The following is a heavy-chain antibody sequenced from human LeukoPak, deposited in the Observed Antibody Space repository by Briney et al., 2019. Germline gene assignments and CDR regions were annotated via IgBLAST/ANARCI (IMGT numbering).Heavy chain of an antibody. CDR3: AKDVGYCSGGSSWCYFDY. Sequence: PGGSLRLSCAASGFTFSSYGMHWVRQAPGKGLEWVAVISYDGSNKYYADSVKGRFTISRDNSKNMLYLQMNSLRAEDTAVYYRAKDVGYCSGGSSWCYFDYWGQGTLVTVSS. D-gene: IGHD2-15*01. J-gene: IGHJ4*02. V-gene: IGHV3-30*18. CDR1: GFTFSSYG. CDR2: ISYDGSNK.